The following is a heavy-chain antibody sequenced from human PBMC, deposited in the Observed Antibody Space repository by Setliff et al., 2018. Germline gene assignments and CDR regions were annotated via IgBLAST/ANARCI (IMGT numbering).Heavy chain of an antibody. D-gene: IGHD3-22*01. CDR3: AKDTHYYASSGYYCFDY. CDR1: GFTSSMYG. J-gene: IGHJ4*02. CDR2: LRHDGSNE. Sequence: GGSLRLSCAASGFTSSMYGVHWVRQAPGKGLEWVAYLRHDGSNENYADSVKGRFTISRDNSRNTLFLQMNSLRAEDTGVYYCAKDTHYYASSGYYCFDYWGQGTLVTVSS. V-gene: IGHV3-30*02.